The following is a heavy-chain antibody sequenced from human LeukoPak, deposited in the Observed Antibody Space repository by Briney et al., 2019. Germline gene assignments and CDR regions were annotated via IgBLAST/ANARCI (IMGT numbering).Heavy chain of an antibody. CDR2: INTNTGNP. CDR3: ARGGLTYSYDM. V-gene: IGHV7-4-1*02. CDR1: GYTFTSYG. Sequence: ASVKVSCKASGYTFTSYGINWVRQAPGQGLEWMGWINTNTGNPAYAQGFTGRFVFSLDTSVSTAYLQISSLKAEDSAVYYCARGGLTYSYDMWGQGTLVTVSS. J-gene: IGHJ4*02. D-gene: IGHD3-22*01.